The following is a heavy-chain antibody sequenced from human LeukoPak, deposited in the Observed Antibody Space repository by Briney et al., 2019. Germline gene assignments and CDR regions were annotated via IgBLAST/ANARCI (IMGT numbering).Heavy chain of an antibody. CDR2: IIPIFGTA. CDR1: RGTFSSYA. D-gene: IGHD2-2*01. J-gene: IGHJ4*02. Sequence: SVKVSCKASRGTFSSYAISWVRQAPGQGLEWMGRIIPIFGTANYAQKFQGRVTITTDESTSTAYMELSSLRSEDTAVYYCARDRCSSTSCHLWDYFDYWGQGTLVTVSS. V-gene: IGHV1-69*05. CDR3: ARDRCSSTSCHLWDYFDY.